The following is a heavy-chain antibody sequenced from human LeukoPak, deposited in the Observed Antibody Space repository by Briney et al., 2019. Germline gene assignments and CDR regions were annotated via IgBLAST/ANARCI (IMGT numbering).Heavy chain of an antibody. CDR1: GFTSHSYA. D-gene: IGHD3-22*01. CDR2: INGGGGVT. J-gene: IGHJ4*02. Sequence: GGSLRLSCATSGFTSHSYAMSWVRQAPGKGLEWVSAINGGGGVTYYADSVQGRFFSSRDNAKNTLYLQLNSLRAEDTAVYYCARNYYDSSGYSPFFDYWGQGTLVTVSS. V-gene: IGHV3-23*01. CDR3: ARNYYDSSGYSPFFDY.